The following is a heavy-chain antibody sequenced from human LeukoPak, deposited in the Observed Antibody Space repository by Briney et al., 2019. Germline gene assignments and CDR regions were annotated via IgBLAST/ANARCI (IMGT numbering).Heavy chain of an antibody. J-gene: IGHJ4*02. CDR3: ARRGRAAGKYGGYDYYYFDN. D-gene: IGHD5-12*01. CDR1: GGSVGSGDYY. CDR2: SYYSGST. V-gene: IGHV4-30-4*01. Sequence: KTSQTLSLTCTASGGSVGSGDYYWRWIRQPPGKGREWIGYSYYSGSTYYYPSLKSRVTISVDTSKNQFSLKLSSVTAAATAVYYCARRGRAAGKYGGYDYYYFDNWGEGILVTVSS.